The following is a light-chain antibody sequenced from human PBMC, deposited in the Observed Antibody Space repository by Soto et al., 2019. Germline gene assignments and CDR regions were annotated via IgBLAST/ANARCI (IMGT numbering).Light chain of an antibody. J-gene: IGKJ1*01. V-gene: IGKV1-39*01. CDR1: QSISSY. CDR3: QQTDTFPRT. Sequence: DIQMTQSPSSLSASVGDRVTITCRASQSISSYLNWYQHKPGKATKLLIYAASSLQTGVPSRFSCSRSGTDFALTISSLQREDFATYYCQQTDTFPRTFGQGNKVE. CDR2: AAS.